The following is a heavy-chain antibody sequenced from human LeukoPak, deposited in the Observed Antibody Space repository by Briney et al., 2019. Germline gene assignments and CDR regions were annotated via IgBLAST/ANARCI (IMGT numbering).Heavy chain of an antibody. Sequence: GESLKISCQGSGYSFTSYWISWVRQMPGKGLEWMGRIDPSDSYTNYSPSFQGHVTISADKSISTAYLQWSSLKASDTAMYYCARESSSWYVDFHSIIIDYWGQGTLVTVSS. J-gene: IGHJ4*02. CDR3: ARESSSWYVDFHSIIIDY. CDR2: IDPSDSYT. CDR1: GYSFTSYW. V-gene: IGHV5-10-1*01. D-gene: IGHD6-13*01.